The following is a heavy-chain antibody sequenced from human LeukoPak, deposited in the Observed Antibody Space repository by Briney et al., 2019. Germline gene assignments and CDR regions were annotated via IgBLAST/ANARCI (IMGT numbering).Heavy chain of an antibody. Sequence: GGSLRLSCAASGFIFSSYAMHWVRQAPGKGLEWVAVISYDGNIKYYADSVKGRFTISRDNSRNTLYLQMNSLRPEDTAVYYCARDKDIVVVVGAQFDYWGQGTLVTVSS. CDR3: ARDKDIVVVVGAQFDY. J-gene: IGHJ4*02. V-gene: IGHV3-30*04. CDR1: GFIFSSYA. CDR2: ISYDGNIK. D-gene: IGHD2-15*01.